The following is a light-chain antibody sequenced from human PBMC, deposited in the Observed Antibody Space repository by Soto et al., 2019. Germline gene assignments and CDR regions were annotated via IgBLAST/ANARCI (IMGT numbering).Light chain of an antibody. CDR2: GAS. Sequence: EIVLTQSPRTLSLSPGERATLSCRASQSVSNNYLAWYQQKPGQAPRLLIYGASNRATGIPDRCSGSGSGTDFTLTISRLEPEDFAVYYCQQYGSSGTFGQGTKVDIK. CDR3: QQYGSSGT. CDR1: QSVSNNY. V-gene: IGKV3-20*01. J-gene: IGKJ1*01.